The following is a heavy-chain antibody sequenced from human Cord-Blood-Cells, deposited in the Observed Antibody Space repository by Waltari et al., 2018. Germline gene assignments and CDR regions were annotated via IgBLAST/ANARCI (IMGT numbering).Heavy chain of an antibody. D-gene: IGHD2-15*01. CDR1: GGTFSSYT. J-gene: IGHJ4*02. Sequence: QVQLVQSGAEVKKPGSSVKVSCKASGGTFSSYTISWVRQAPGQGLEWLGRIISILGIANYAQKFQGRVTITADKSTSTAYMELSSLRSEDTAVYYCASPRYCSGGSCYYFDYWGQGTLVTVSS. V-gene: IGHV1-69*02. CDR3: ASPRYCSGGSCYYFDY. CDR2: IISILGIA.